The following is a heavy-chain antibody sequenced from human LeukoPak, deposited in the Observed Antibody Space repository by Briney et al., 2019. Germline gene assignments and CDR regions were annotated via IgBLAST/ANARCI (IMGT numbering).Heavy chain of an antibody. Sequence: SETLSLTCTVSGGSISSYYWSWIRQPAGKGLEWIGRIYTSGSTNYNPSLKSRVTMSVDTSKNQFSLKLSSVTAADTAVYYYARVAEYSYGYPLDYWGQGTLVTVSS. CDR1: GGSISSYY. CDR2: IYTSGST. CDR3: ARVAEYSYGYPLDY. V-gene: IGHV4-4*07. D-gene: IGHD5-18*01. J-gene: IGHJ4*02.